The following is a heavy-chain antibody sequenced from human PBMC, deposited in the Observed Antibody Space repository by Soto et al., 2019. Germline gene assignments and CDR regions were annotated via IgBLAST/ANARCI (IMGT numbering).Heavy chain of an antibody. D-gene: IGHD6-13*01. J-gene: IGHJ4*02. CDR3: AIESSISCQDY. CDR2: ISAYTGKT. Sequence: VQLVQSGAEVKKPGASVKVSCRASGYTFTSSGISWVRQAPGQGLEWMGWISAYTGKTNYAQKLQGRVTMTPGSSTGSADMELRSLRSDDTAVYYCAIESSISCQDYWGQGTLVTVS. CDR1: GYTFTSSG. V-gene: IGHV1-18*01.